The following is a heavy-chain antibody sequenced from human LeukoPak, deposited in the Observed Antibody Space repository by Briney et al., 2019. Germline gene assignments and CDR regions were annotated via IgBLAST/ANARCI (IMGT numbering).Heavy chain of an antibody. J-gene: IGHJ4*02. CDR2: VHHSGST. D-gene: IGHD3-22*01. V-gene: IGHV4-38-2*01. CDR3: ARGFRGSSGYYDSRTYNFDH. Sequence: SETLSLTCDVSGYSISSGYYWGWIRQPPEKGLEWIGSVHHSGSTYYNPSLKSRVTLSIDPSRNQLSLKLSSVTASDTAVYYCARGFRGSSGYYDSRTYNFDHWGQGTLVTVSS. CDR1: GYSISSGYY.